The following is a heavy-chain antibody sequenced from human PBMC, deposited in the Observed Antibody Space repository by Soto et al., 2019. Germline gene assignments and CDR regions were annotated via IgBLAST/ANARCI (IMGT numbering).Heavy chain of an antibody. V-gene: IGHV3-74*01. CDR3: TRGPRPISTGTGAY. Sequence: PGGSLRFSCAASGFIFKMYWMHWVRQSPGKGLVWISRIYNDGTYSDYADSVRGRFTISRDNVNDTLYLQMNNLRAEDSGLYYCTRGPRPISTGTGAYWGQGTQVTV. CDR2: IYNDGTYS. CDR1: GFIFKMYW. D-gene: IGHD3-10*01. J-gene: IGHJ4*02.